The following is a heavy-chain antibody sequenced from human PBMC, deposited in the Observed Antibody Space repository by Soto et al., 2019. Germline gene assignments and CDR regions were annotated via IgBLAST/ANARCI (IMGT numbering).Heavy chain of an antibody. D-gene: IGHD1-26*01. Sequence: LRLSCAASGITLSSHAMSWVRQAPGKGPEWVSGISASGGSTSYADSVKGRFTISRDNSKNTLYLQMNSLRADDTAVYHCAKGQNSGTYRFYFDYWGQGALVTVSS. V-gene: IGHV3-23*01. J-gene: IGHJ4*02. CDR3: AKGQNSGTYRFYFDY. CDR2: ISASGGST. CDR1: GITLSSHA.